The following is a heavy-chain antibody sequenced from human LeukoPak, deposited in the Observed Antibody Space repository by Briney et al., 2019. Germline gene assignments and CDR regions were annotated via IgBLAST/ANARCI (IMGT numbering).Heavy chain of an antibody. D-gene: IGHD5-24*01. V-gene: IGHV4-59*08. J-gene: IGHJ4*02. CDR2: IYHRGST. CDR1: GGSISGHY. CDR3: ARLEDGYNYWEKYFGS. Sequence: PSETLSLTCSVSGGSISGHYWSWIRQPPGKGLEWIGYIYHRGSTNYNSSLKSRVTISIDTSKTQFSLNLSSVTAADTAVYYCARLEDGYNYWEKYFGSWGRGTLVTVSS.